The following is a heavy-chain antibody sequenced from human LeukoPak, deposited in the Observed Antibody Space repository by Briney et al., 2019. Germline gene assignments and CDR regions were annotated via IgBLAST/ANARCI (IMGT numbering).Heavy chain of an antibody. CDR1: GFSLSSFE. D-gene: IGHD3-10*01. V-gene: IGHV3-48*03. CDR3: VRDNGQESNGVNWFDP. J-gene: IGHJ5*02. CDR2: ISSSGSTM. Sequence: GGSLRLSCEASGFSLSSFEMSWVRQGPGKGLEWVSYISSSGSTMYYADSVRGRFTISRDNAENSLYLQMNYLRAEDTAVYYCVRDNGQESNGVNWFDPWGQGTLVTVSS.